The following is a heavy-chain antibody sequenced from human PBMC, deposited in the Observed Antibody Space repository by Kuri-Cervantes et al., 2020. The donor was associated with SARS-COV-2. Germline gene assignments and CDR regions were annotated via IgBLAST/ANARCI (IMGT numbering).Heavy chain of an antibody. J-gene: IGHJ3*01. D-gene: IGHD3-22*01. CDR1: GFTFRSYS. CDR3: ARAKLGGYDAFDL. V-gene: IGHV3-21*01. CDR2: IDSSSDYI. Sequence: GGSLRLSCAASGFTFRSYSMNWVRQTPGKGLEWVSSIDSSSDYIYYADSVKSRFTISRDNANNSLSLQMNSLGAEDTAVYYCARAKLGGYDAFDLWGQGTMVTVSS.